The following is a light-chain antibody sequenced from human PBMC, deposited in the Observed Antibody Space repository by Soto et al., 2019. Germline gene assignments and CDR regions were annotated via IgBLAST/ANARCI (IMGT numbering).Light chain of an antibody. Sequence: QSVLTQPPSASGTPEQRVTISCSGSSSNIGSNTVNWYRHLPGTAPKLLIYSNLRRPSGVPDRFSASKSGTSVSLVISGLQSEDEADYFCASWDASLNGMVFGGGTKLTVL. V-gene: IGLV1-44*01. J-gene: IGLJ2*01. CDR2: SNL. CDR1: SSNIGSNT. CDR3: ASWDASLNGMV.